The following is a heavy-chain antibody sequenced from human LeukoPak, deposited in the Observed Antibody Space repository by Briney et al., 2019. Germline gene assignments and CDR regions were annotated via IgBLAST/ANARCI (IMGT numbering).Heavy chain of an antibody. CDR3: ARDQTSYGAPGFDP. D-gene: IGHD2/OR15-2a*01. CDR2: INYSGST. J-gene: IGHJ5*02. V-gene: IGHV4-59*01. CDR1: GGSISSYY. Sequence: PSETLSLTCTVSGGSISSYYWSWIRQPPGKGLEWIGYINYSGSTNYNPSFRSRLTISVDTSNNQFSLRLTSVTAADTAVYYCARDQTSYGAPGFDPWGQGIPVTVSS.